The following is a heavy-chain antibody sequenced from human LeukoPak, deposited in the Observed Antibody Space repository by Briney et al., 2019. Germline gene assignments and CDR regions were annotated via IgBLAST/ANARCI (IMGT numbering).Heavy chain of an antibody. J-gene: IGHJ4*02. Sequence: GRSLRLSCAASGFTFSSYGMHWVRQAPGKGLEWVAVISYDGSNKYYADSVKGRFTISRDNSKNTLYLQMNSPRAEDTAVYYCAKPKWDGYNYPYFDYWGQGTLVTVSS. D-gene: IGHD5-24*01. CDR2: ISYDGSNK. V-gene: IGHV3-30*18. CDR3: AKPKWDGYNYPYFDY. CDR1: GFTFSSYG.